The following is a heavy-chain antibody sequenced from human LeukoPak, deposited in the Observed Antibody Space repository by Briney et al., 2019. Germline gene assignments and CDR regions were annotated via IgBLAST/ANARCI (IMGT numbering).Heavy chain of an antibody. CDR1: GFTFSSYA. Sequence: GGSLRLSCAASGFTFSSYAMSWVRQAPGKALEWVSAISVSGGSTYYADSVKGRFPISRDNSNTTLYLQLNSLRAEATAVSYCAKAKYGGDVYSYYGMDVWGQGTTVTVSS. J-gene: IGHJ6*02. CDR3: AKAKYGGDVYSYYGMDV. D-gene: IGHD1-26*01. CDR2: ISVSGGST. V-gene: IGHV3-23*01.